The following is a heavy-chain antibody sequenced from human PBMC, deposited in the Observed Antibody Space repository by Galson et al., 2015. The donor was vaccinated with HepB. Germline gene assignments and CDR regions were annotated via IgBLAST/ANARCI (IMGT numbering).Heavy chain of an antibody. D-gene: IGHD6-6*01. V-gene: IGHV1-46*01. CDR1: GYTFTSYY. Sequence: SVKVSCKASGYTFTSYYMHWVRQAPGQGLEWMGIINPSGGSTSYAQKFQGRVTMTRDTSTSTVYMELSSLRSEDTAVYYCARAGVLSSSSAGGRGGELDYWGQGTLVTVSS. CDR3: ARAGVLSSSSAGGRGGELDY. J-gene: IGHJ4*02. CDR2: INPSGGST.